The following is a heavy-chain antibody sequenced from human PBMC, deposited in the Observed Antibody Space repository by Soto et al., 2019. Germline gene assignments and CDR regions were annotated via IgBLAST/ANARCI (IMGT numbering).Heavy chain of an antibody. J-gene: IGHJ4*02. CDR3: ARANSVTTLLDY. Sequence: AASVKVSCKASGYTFPSYAMHWVRQAPGQRLEWMGWINAGNGNTKYSQKFQGRVTITRDTSASTAYMELSSLRSEDTAVYYCARANSVTTLLDYWGQGTLVTVSS. V-gene: IGHV1-3*01. D-gene: IGHD4-17*01. CDR1: GYTFPSYA. CDR2: INAGNGNT.